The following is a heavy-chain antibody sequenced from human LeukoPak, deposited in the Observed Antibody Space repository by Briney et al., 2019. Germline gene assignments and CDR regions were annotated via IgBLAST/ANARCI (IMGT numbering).Heavy chain of an antibody. CDR2: ISPTGSTT. V-gene: IGHV3-74*01. CDR1: GFSFSGHW. J-gene: IGHJ4*02. CDR3: ARGPNSNWSGLDF. Sequence: GGSLRLSCTASGFSFSGHWMHWARQLPGRGLVWVSRISPTGSTTSYADSVKGRFTVSRDNAKNTLYLQVNNLRAEDTAVYYCARGPNSNWSGLDFWGQGTLLTVSS. D-gene: IGHD6-6*01.